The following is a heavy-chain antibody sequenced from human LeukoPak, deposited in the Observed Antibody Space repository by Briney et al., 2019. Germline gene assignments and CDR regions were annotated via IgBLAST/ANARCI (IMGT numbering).Heavy chain of an antibody. Sequence: GGSLRLSCEASGITLSHYAMSRVRQAPGKGLEWVSAISGSGANIYHADFVKGRFTISRDNYKNTLYLQMNSLGVEDTAVYYCASGGVVYGACCDFWGQGTLVTVSS. CDR3: ASGGVVYGACCDF. CDR2: ISGSGANI. CDR1: GITLSHYA. V-gene: IGHV3-23*01. D-gene: IGHD3-16*01. J-gene: IGHJ4*02.